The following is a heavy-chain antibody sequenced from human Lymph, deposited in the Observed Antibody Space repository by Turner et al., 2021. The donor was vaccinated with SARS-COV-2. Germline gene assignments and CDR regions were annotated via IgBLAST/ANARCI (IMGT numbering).Heavy chain of an antibody. Sequence: QVQLQQWGAGLLKPAETLSLTCAVNGGSFSGYYGSWIRQPPGKGLEWIGEINHSGSTNYNPSLKSRVTISVETSKKQFSLKLSSVTAADTAVYYCARVWVRWWYFDLWGRGTLVTVSS. CDR3: ARVWVRWWYFDL. V-gene: IGHV4-34*01. CDR1: GGSFSGYY. J-gene: IGHJ2*01. CDR2: INHSGST. D-gene: IGHD7-27*01.